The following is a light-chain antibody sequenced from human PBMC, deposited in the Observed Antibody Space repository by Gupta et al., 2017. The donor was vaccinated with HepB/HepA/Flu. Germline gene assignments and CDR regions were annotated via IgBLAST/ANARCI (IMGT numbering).Light chain of an antibody. CDR3: QTWGTAVHVV. CDR2: LNSDGSY. V-gene: IGLV4-69*01. J-gene: IGLJ2*01. CDR1: DLHRVYG. Sequence: QLVLTQSPSVSASLGASVNLTCPLTDLHRVYGIAWHQFQPDKGPRFLMQLNSDGSYTKGYGIPDRFSGSSSGPERYLFVSSLQAEDEADYYCQTWGTAVHVVFGGGTKVTVL.